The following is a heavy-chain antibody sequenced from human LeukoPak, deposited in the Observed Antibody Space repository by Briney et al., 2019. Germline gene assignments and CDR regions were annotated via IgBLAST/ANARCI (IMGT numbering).Heavy chain of an antibody. V-gene: IGHV4-61*02. Sequence: SQTLSLTCTVSGGSISSGSYYWSWIRQPAGKGLECIGRIHTSGSTNYNPSLESRVTISVDTSKNQFSLKLSSVTAADTAVYYCARGIPYSSGWRGRTHYWGQGTLVTVSS. CDR3: ARGIPYSSGWRGRTHY. CDR1: GGSISSGSYY. CDR2: IHTSGST. D-gene: IGHD6-19*01. J-gene: IGHJ4*02.